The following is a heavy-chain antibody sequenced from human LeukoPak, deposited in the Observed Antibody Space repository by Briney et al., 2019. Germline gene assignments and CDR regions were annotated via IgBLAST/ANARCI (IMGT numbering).Heavy chain of an antibody. Sequence: ASVKVSCKASGYTFTDYYMHWVRQAPGQGLEWMGWINPNSGGTNYAQSFQGRVTMTRDTSITTAYMELSRLKSDDTALYYCARAVSRRYCSSVSCYSSFDTWGQGTLVTVSS. D-gene: IGHD2-2*01. CDR3: ARAVSRRYCSSVSCYSSFDT. CDR2: INPNSGGT. CDR1: GYTFTDYY. J-gene: IGHJ4*02. V-gene: IGHV1-2*02.